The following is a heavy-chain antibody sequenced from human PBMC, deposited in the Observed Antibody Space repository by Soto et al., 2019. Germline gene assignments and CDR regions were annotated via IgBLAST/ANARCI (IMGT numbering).Heavy chain of an antibody. J-gene: IGHJ6*02. CDR2: IIPILGIA. CDR1: GGTFSSYT. D-gene: IGHD4-17*01. Sequence: QVQLVQSGAEVKKPGSSVKVSCKASGGTFSSYTISWVRQAPGQGLEWMGRIIPILGIANYAQKFQGRVTITADKSTSTAYMELSSLRSEDTAVYYCARNGDPTYYCYGMDVWGQGTTVTVSS. CDR3: ARNGDPTYYCYGMDV. V-gene: IGHV1-69*02.